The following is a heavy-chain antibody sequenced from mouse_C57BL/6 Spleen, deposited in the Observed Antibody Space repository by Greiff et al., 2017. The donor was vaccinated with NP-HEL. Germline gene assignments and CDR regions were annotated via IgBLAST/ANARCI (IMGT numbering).Heavy chain of an antibody. CDR2: IYPGDGDT. Sequence: QVQLQQSGPELVKPGASVKISCKASGYAFSSSWMNWVKQRPGKGLEWIGRIYPGDGDTNYNGKFKGKATLTAGKSSSTAYMQLSSLTSEDSAVYFCARQLLGDYFDDWGQGTTLTVSS. V-gene: IGHV1-82*01. J-gene: IGHJ2*01. CDR3: ARQLLGDYFDD. D-gene: IGHD3-3*01. CDR1: GYAFSSSW.